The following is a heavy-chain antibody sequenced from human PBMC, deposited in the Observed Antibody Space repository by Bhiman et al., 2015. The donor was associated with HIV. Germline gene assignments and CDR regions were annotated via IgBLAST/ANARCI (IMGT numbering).Heavy chain of an antibody. J-gene: IGHJ4*02. V-gene: IGHV3-15*01. CDR1: GFTFINTW. CDR2: IKSKDDGGTT. Sequence: VQLVESGGGLVKPGGSLRLSCAASGFTFINTWMTWVRQAPGKGLEWVGRIKSKDDGGTTDYAAPVKGRFTISRDDSKHTLYLQMNRLKTEDTAVYYCTTDQEFTLDQWGQGTLVTVS. D-gene: IGHD2-15*01. CDR3: TTDQEFTLDQ.